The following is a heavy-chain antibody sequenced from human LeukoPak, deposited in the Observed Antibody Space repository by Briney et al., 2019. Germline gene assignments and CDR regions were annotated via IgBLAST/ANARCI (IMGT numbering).Heavy chain of an antibody. V-gene: IGHV3-11*04. D-gene: IGHD2-2*01. CDR2: ISSSGSTI. CDR1: GFTFSDYY. Sequence: GGSLRLSCAASGFTFSDYYMSWIRQAPGKGLEWVSYISSSGSTIYYADSVKGRFTISRDNSKNTLYLQMNSLRAEDTAVYYCAKTPLIVVVPAALDYWAREPWSPSPQ. CDR3: AKTPLIVVVPAALDY. J-gene: IGHJ4*02.